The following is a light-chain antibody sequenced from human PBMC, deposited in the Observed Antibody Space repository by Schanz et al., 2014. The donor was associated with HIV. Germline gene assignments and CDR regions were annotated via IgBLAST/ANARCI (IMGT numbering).Light chain of an antibody. J-gene: IGLJ3*02. CDR3: SSYIPSNTV. Sequence: QSALTQPAFVSGSPGQSITISCTGTNSDIGGFNFLSWYRQHPGKAPNLMIYDVTHRPSGISSRFSGSKSGNTASLTISGLQAEDEADYYCSSYIPSNTVFGGGTKLTVL. CDR1: NSDIGGFNF. CDR2: DVT. V-gene: IGLV2-14*01.